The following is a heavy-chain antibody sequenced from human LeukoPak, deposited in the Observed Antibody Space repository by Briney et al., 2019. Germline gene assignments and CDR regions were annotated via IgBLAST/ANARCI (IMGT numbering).Heavy chain of an antibody. CDR3: ARVKSSSSWSFDY. CDR2: ISSSSSYI. Sequence: PGGALRLSCAASGFTFSSYSMNWVRRAPGKGLEWVSSISSSSSYIYYADSVKGRFTISRDNAKNSLYLQMNSLRAEDTAVYYCARVKSSSSWSFDYWGQGTLVTVSS. J-gene: IGHJ4*02. CDR1: GFTFSSYS. D-gene: IGHD6-13*01. V-gene: IGHV3-21*01.